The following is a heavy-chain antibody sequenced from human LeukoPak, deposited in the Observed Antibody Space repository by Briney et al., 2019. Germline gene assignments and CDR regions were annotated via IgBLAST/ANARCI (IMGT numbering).Heavy chain of an antibody. CDR3: ARDSYNKSPRNFHYYYDLDV. D-gene: IGHD1-1*01. CDR2: IIPIFSSP. V-gene: IGHV1-69*05. Sequence: SVKVSCKASGGNFSNYAIIWVRQAPGQGLEWMGGIIPIFSSPSYAQKFQDRVMITTDESTTTAYMELSSLRSEDTAVYYCARDSYNKSPRNFHYYYDLDVWGRGTTVTVSS. CDR1: GGNFSNYA. J-gene: IGHJ6*03.